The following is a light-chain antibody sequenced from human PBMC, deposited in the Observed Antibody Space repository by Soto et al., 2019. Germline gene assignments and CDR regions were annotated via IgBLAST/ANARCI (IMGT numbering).Light chain of an antibody. CDR2: EGS. J-gene: IGLJ3*02. CDR3: CAYVSSNTLL. CDR1: SSDVGGYDL. V-gene: IGLV2-23*01. Sequence: QSALTQPASGSGSPGQSITISCTGTSSDVGGYDLVSWYQQHPGKAPKLIIYEGSKRPSGISNRFSGSKSGNTASLIISGLQGDDEGDYYCCAYVSSNTLLFGGGTKLTVL.